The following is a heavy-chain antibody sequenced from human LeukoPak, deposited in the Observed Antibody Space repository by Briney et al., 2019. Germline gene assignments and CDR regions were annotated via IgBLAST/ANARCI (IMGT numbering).Heavy chain of an antibody. CDR2: ISSSGSTI. J-gene: IGHJ6*03. Sequence: GGSLRLSCAASRFTFSSYEMNWVRQAPGKGLEWVSYISSSGSTIYYADSVKGRFTISRDNDKNSLYLQMNSLRAEDTAVYHCARDEAGTTYKYYMDVWGKGTTVTVSS. CDR1: RFTFSSYE. V-gene: IGHV3-48*03. CDR3: ARDEAGTTYKYYMDV. D-gene: IGHD1-7*01.